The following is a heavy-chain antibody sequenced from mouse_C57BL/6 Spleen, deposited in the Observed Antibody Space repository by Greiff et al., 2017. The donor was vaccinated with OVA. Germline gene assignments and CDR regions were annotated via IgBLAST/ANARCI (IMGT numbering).Heavy chain of an antibody. CDR3: ARDYGYDERTWFAY. V-gene: IGHV1-64*01. D-gene: IGHD2-2*01. CDR1: GYTFTRYW. Sequence: VQLQQPGAELVKPGASVKLSCKASGYTFTRYWMHWVKQRPGQGLEWIGMIHPNSGSTNYNEKFKSKATLTVDKSSSTAYMQLSSLTSEDSAVYYCARDYGYDERTWFAYWGQGTLVTVSA. CDR2: IHPNSGST. J-gene: IGHJ3*01.